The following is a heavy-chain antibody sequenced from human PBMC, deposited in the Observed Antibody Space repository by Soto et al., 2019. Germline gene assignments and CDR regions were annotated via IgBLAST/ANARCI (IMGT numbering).Heavy chain of an antibody. J-gene: IGHJ4*02. CDR2: VYYSGTT. CDR1: GGSVSNKTYY. Sequence: ETLSLTCSVSGGSVSNKTYYWSWIRQPPGKRLEWIGYVYYSGTTNYNPSLKSRVTISVDLSKNQFSLRLSSVTTADTALYYCARTTAVPNTLRSRYFFDYWGQGTLVTAPQ. CDR3: ARTTAVPNTLRSRYFFDY. V-gene: IGHV4-61*01. D-gene: IGHD4-17*01.